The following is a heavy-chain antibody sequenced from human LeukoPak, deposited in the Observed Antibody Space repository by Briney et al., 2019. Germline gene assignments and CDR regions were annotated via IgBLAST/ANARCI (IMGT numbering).Heavy chain of an antibody. J-gene: IGHJ4*02. CDR2: ISYDGSNK. D-gene: IGHD2-2*01. CDR1: GFTFSSYA. CDR3: ARDEDIVVVPAAYYFDY. Sequence: GGSLRLSCAASGFTFSSYAMHWVRQAPGKGLEWVAVISYDGSNKYYADSVKGRFTISRDNSKNTLYLQMNSLRAEDTAVYYCARDEDIVVVPAAYYFDYWGQGTLVTVSS. V-gene: IGHV3-30-3*01.